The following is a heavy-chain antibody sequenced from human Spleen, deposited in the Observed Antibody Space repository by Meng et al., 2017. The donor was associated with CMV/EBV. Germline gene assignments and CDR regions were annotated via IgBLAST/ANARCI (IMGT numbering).Heavy chain of an antibody. CDR1: GFTFSSYA. D-gene: IGHD2-2*03. CDR2: ISGSGGYT. V-gene: IGHV3-23*01. Sequence: GESLKISCAASGFTFSSYAMSWVRQAPGKGLEWVSGISGSGGYTNNADSVKGRLAISRDNSKNTLYLQLSSLRAEDTAVYYCAKWGTGYCSSTSCSYFDYWGQGTLVTVSS. J-gene: IGHJ4*02. CDR3: AKWGTGYCSSTSCSYFDY.